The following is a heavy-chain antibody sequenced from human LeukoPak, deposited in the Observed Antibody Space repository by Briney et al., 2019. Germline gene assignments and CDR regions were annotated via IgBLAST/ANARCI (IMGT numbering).Heavy chain of an antibody. CDR2: INHSGST. Sequence: PSETLSLTCAVYGGSFSGYYWSWIRQPPGKGLEWIGEINHSGSTNYNPSLKSRVTISVDTSKNQFSLKLSSVTAADTAVYYCARHKPTIFGVVITNLFDYWGQGTLVTVSS. D-gene: IGHD3-3*01. J-gene: IGHJ4*02. CDR3: ARHKPTIFGVVITNLFDY. CDR1: GGSFSGYY. V-gene: IGHV4-34*01.